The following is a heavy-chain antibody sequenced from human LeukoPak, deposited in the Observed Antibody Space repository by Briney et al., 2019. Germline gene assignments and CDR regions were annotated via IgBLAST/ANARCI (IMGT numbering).Heavy chain of an antibody. Sequence: PSETLPLTCPGSGGSNSNYFWSWIRQPAGKELAWIGRIYISGSTNYNPSLKIRVTMSVDTSTSQFSLKLSSVTAADTAVYYCARAFGPNDAFDIWGQGTMVTVSS. D-gene: IGHD2/OR15-2a*01. CDR1: GGSNSNYF. CDR3: ARAFGPNDAFDI. V-gene: IGHV4-4*07. J-gene: IGHJ3*02. CDR2: IYISGST.